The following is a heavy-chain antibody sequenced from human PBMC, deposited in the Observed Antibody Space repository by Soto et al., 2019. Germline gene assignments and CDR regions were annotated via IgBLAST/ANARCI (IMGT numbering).Heavy chain of an antibody. J-gene: IGHJ4*02. CDR2: IDPSDSQT. D-gene: IGHD3-22*01. CDR1: GYSFAGYW. V-gene: IGHV5-10-1*01. CDR3: ARQIYDSDTGPNCQYYFDS. Sequence: GESLKISCTGSGYSFAGYWITWVRQKPGKGLEWMGRIDPSDSQTYYSPSFRGHVTISVTKSITTVFLQWSSLRASDTAMYYCARQIYDSDTGPNCQYYFDSWGQGTPVTVSS.